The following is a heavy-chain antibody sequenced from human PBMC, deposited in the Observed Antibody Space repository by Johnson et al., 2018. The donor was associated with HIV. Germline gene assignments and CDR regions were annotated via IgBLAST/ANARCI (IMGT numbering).Heavy chain of an antibody. D-gene: IGHD1-26*01. Sequence: QVQLVESGGGVVQPGGSLRLSCAASGFTFSSYGMHWVRQAPGKGLEWVSVIYSGGSTYYADSVKGRFTISRDNSKNTLYLQMNSLRAEDTAVYYCAREAREWELLSAFDLWGQGTMVTVSS. J-gene: IGHJ3*01. CDR3: AREAREWELLSAFDL. V-gene: IGHV3-NL1*01. CDR2: IYSGGST. CDR1: GFTFSSYG.